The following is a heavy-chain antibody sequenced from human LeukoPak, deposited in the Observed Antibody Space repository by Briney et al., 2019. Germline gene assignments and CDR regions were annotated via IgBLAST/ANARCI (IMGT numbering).Heavy chain of an antibody. V-gene: IGHV6-1*01. CDR2: TYYRSTWYN. J-gene: IGHJ5*02. CDR3: ARRLTQYDGFDP. CDR1: GDSVSSNSVT. D-gene: IGHD1-1*01. Sequence: SQTLSLTCAISGDSVSSNSVTWDWIRQSPSRGLEWLGRTYYRSTWYNDYAVSVRGRITVNPDTSKNQFSLHLNSVTPEDTAVYYCARRLTQYDGFDPSGQGILVTVSS.